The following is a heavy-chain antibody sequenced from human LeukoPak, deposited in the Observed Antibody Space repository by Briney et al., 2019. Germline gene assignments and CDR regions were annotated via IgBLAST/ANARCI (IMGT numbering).Heavy chain of an antibody. V-gene: IGHV3-7*01. CDR1: GFTFSSYW. J-gene: IGHJ4*02. CDR2: IKQDGSEK. D-gene: IGHD3-16*02. CDR3: ARGRVITFGGVIVFFDY. Sequence: GGSLRLSCAASGFTFSSYWMSWVRQAPGKGLEWVANIKQDGSEKYYVDSVKGRFTISRDNAKNSLYLQMNSLRAEDTAVYYCARGRVITFGGVIVFFDYWGQGTLVTVSS.